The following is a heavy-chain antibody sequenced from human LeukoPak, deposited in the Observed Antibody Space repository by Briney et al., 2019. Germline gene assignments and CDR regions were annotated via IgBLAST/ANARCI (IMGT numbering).Heavy chain of an antibody. V-gene: IGHV3-66*01. CDR1: GFTVSSNY. CDR3: ARMGYYYDSSGYYPLAY. D-gene: IGHD3-22*01. CDR2: IYSGGST. Sequence: GGSLRLSCAASGFTVSSNYMSWVRQAPGKGLEWVSVIYSGGSTYYADSVKGRFTISRDNSKNTLYLQMNSLRAEDTAVYYCARMGYYYDSSGYYPLAYWGQGTLVTVSS. J-gene: IGHJ4*02.